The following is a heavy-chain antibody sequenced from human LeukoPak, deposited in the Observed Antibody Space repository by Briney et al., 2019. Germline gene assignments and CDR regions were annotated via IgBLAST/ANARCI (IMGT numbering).Heavy chain of an antibody. J-gene: IGHJ4*02. CDR3: AKELAVAGSIDY. Sequence: GSLILSCAASGFTFSSYAMSWVRQAPGKGLEWVSAISGSGGSTYCADSVKGRFTISRDNSKNTLYLQMNSLRAEDTAVYYCAKELAVAGSIDYWGQGTLVTVSS. V-gene: IGHV3-23*01. CDR2: ISGSGGST. D-gene: IGHD6-19*01. CDR1: GFTFSSYA.